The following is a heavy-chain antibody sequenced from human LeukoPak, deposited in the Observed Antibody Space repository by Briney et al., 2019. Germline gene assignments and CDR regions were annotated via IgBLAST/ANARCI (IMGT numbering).Heavy chain of an antibody. CDR3: ARGAHYAWNS. CDR2: IHDGGST. CDR1: GDSISNINW. V-gene: IGHV4-4*02. D-gene: IGHD3-16*01. J-gene: IGHJ4*02. Sequence: SETLSLTCAVSGDSISNINWWWSWVRQPPGKGLEWIGEIHDGGSTTYHPSLKSRVTISVDKSKNQFSLTLTFVTAADTAVYFCARGAHYAWNSWGQGTLVTVSS.